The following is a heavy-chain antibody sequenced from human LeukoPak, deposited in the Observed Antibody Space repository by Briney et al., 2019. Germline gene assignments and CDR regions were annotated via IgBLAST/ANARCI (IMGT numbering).Heavy chain of an antibody. CDR2: IYTSGST. D-gene: IGHD4-17*01. J-gene: IGHJ3*02. CDR1: GGSISSGSYY. V-gene: IGHV4-61*02. CDR3: ARECGDYEGVCDAFDI. Sequence: SETLSLTCTVSGGSISSGSYYWGWIRQPAGKGLEWIGRIYTSGSTNYNPSLKSRVTISVDTSKNQFSLKLSSVTAADTAVYYCARECGDYEGVCDAFDIWGQGTMVTVSS.